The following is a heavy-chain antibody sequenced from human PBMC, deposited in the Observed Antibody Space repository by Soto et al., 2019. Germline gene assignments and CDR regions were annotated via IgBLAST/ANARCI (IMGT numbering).Heavy chain of an antibody. Sequence: PGESLKISCKGSGYSFTSYWIGWVRQMPGKGLEWMGIIYPGDSDTRYSPSFQGQVTISADKSISTAYLQWSSLKASDTAMYYCARPSLYYYDSSGYSPRNYYYGVDVWGQGTTVTVSS. V-gene: IGHV5-51*01. D-gene: IGHD3-22*01. J-gene: IGHJ6*02. CDR3: ARPSLYYYDSSGYSPRNYYYGVDV. CDR1: GYSFTSYW. CDR2: IYPGDSDT.